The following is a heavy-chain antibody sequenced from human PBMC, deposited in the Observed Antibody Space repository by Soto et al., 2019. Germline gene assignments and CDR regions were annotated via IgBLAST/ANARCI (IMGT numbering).Heavy chain of an antibody. V-gene: IGHV3-33*06. CDR1: GLTFSSYG. Sequence: PGGSLRLSCAASGLTFSSYGMHWVRQAPGKGLEWVAVIWYDGSNKYYADSVKGRFTISRDNSKNTLYLQMNSLRAEDTAVFYCAKERSSGWSFDYWGQGTLVTVSS. J-gene: IGHJ4*02. CDR2: IWYDGSNK. CDR3: AKERSSGWSFDY. D-gene: IGHD6-19*01.